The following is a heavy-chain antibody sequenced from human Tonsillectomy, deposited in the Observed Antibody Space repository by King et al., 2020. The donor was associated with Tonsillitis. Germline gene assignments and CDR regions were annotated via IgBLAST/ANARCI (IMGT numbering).Heavy chain of an antibody. Sequence: QLQESGPGLVKPSETLSLTCTVSGGSIDRTSYYWGWIRQPPGKRLEWIGSIYYSGTTYYNPSLTSRLTMSVDTSKNQFSLKLSSVTAADTAVYYCARGSPRGGYEWFDPWGQGALVTVSS. V-gene: IGHV4-39*01. CDR3: ARGSPRGGYEWFDP. J-gene: IGHJ5*02. CDR1: GGSIDRTSYY. CDR2: IYYSGTT. D-gene: IGHD3-16*01.